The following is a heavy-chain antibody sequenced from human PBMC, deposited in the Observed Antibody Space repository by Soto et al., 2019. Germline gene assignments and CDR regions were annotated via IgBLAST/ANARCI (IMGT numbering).Heavy chain of an antibody. CDR2: INHSGST. CDR1: GGSFSGYS. V-gene: IGHV4-34*01. J-gene: IGHJ4*02. Sequence: SETLSLTCAVYGGSFSGYSWNWIRQPPGKGLEWIGEINHSGSTNYNPSLKSRVTISVDTSKNQFSLKLSSVTAADTAVYYCAMAPKYGSGSYKVDYWGQGTLVTVSS. D-gene: IGHD3-10*01. CDR3: AMAPKYGSGSYKVDY.